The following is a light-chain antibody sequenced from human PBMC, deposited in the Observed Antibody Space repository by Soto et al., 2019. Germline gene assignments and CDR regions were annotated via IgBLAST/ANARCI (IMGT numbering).Light chain of an antibody. CDR2: KAS. CDR3: QQYHSNSEPS. Sequence: DMQMTQSPSTLSASVGDRVTITCRASQSIGRWLDWNQQKPGKAPKLLIYKASTSVRGVPPMFRVSGSGTDFTLTISSLQPDDFATYHFQQYHSNSEPSFGPGTKVDIK. J-gene: IGKJ3*01. CDR1: QSIGRW. V-gene: IGKV1-5*03.